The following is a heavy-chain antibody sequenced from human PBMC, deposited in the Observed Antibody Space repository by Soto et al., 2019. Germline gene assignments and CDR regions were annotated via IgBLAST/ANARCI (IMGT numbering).Heavy chain of an antibody. CDR3: ASFWSGYYDY. J-gene: IGHJ4*02. Sequence: SETLSLTCTVSGYSISSGYYWGWIRQPPGKGLEWIGSIYHSGSTYYNPSLKSRVTISVDTSKNQFSLKLSSVTAADTAVYYCASFWSGYYDYWGQGTLVTVSS. CDR2: IYHSGST. D-gene: IGHD3-3*01. V-gene: IGHV4-38-2*02. CDR1: GYSISSGYY.